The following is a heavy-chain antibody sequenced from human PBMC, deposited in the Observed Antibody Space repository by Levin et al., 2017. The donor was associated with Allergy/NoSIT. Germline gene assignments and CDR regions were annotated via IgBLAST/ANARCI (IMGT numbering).Heavy chain of an antibody. CDR3: ARDRDRKGSWSYDAFEF. CDR2: IIPMFGKA. Sequence: SVKVSCKAFGGTLSNNAISWVRQAPGQGLEWMGGIIPMFGKATYAQQFQGRVTITADKSTSTAYMQLSGLRSEDTAVYFCARDRDRKGSWSYDAFEFWGQGTVVAVSS. D-gene: IGHD6-13*01. V-gene: IGHV1-69*06. CDR1: GGTLSNNA. J-gene: IGHJ3*01.